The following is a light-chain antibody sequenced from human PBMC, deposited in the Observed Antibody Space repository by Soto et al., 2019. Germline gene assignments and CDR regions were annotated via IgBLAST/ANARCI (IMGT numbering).Light chain of an antibody. Sequence: DIQVTQPPSTLSASMGDRVTITCRASQSVSNWLAWYQQKPGKAPKLLIYKASSLESGVPSRFSGSGSGTEFTLTISSLQPDDFATYYCQQYNSYSWRFGQGTKVDIK. CDR1: QSVSNW. CDR3: QQYNSYSWR. CDR2: KAS. J-gene: IGKJ1*01. V-gene: IGKV1-5*03.